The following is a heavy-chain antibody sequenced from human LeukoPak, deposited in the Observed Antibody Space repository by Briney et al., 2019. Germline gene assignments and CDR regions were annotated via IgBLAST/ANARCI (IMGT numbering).Heavy chain of an antibody. CDR2: IKEDGSEK. J-gene: IGHJ5*02. V-gene: IGHV3-7*04. CDR3: ARDDVYPNP. Sequence: GGSLRLSCAASGFTVSSNYMSWVRQAPGKGLEWVANIKEDGSEKYYVDSVKGRFTISRDNAKNSLYLQMNSLRAEDTAVYYCARDDVYPNPWGQGTLVTVSS. D-gene: IGHD2-2*02. CDR1: GFTVSSNY.